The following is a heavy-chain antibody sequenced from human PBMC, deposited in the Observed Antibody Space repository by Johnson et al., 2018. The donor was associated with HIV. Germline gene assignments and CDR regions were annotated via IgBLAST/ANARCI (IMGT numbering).Heavy chain of an antibody. J-gene: IGHJ3*02. Sequence: QVQLVESGGGLVKPGGSLRLSCAASGFTFSDYYMSWIRQAPGKGLEWVSYISTSGATIYYADSVKGRFTISRDNAKKSLYLRMNSLRSEDTALYYCARDPFTPAGSDAFDIWGQGTMVTVSS. CDR2: ISTSGATI. CDR3: ARDPFTPAGSDAFDI. V-gene: IGHV3-11*04. CDR1: GFTFSDYY. D-gene: IGHD2-15*01.